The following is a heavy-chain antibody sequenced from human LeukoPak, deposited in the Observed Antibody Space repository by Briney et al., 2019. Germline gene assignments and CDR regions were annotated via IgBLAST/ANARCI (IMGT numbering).Heavy chain of an antibody. J-gene: IGHJ5*02. CDR1: GYTFTGYY. D-gene: IGHD3-10*01. CDR3: ASSGLGGSGNYHRTWYNWFDP. Sequence: SVKVSCKASGYTFTGYYMHWVRQAPGQGLEWMGGIIPTFGTANYAQKFQGRVTITADESTSTAYMELSSLRSEDTAVYYCASSGLGGSGNYHRTWYNWFDPWGQGTLITVSS. CDR2: IIPTFGTA. V-gene: IGHV1-69*13.